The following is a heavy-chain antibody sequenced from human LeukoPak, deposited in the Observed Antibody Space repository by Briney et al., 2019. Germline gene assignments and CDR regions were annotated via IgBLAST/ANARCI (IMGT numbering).Heavy chain of an antibody. V-gene: IGHV4-39*07. CDR2: MYYSGST. D-gene: IGHD3-22*01. CDR1: GGSISSSGYY. CDR3: ARGPPTDYYDSSGFYYVFDY. Sequence: SETLSLTCTVSGGSISSSGYYWGWIRQPPGEGLEWIGSMYYSGSTHYNPSLKSRVTISVNTSKNQFSLKLSSVTAADTAVYFCARGPPTDYYDSSGFYYVFDYWGQGTLVTVSS. J-gene: IGHJ4*02.